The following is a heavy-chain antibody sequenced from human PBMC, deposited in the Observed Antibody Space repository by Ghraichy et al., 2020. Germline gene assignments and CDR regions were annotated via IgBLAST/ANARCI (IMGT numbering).Heavy chain of an antibody. J-gene: IGHJ4*02. CDR1: GLPLNNNH. CDR3: AGSLSGLDSGDH. D-gene: IGHD6-19*01. CDR2: IYKDGDT. V-gene: IGHV3-53*01. Sequence: GGSLRLSCAVSGLPLNNNHINWVRQAPGKGLEWVSIIYKDGDTSYADSVKGRFTISRDRAKNTVYLQRDSLRDEDTATYYCAGSLSGLDSGDHWGQGTLVTVSS.